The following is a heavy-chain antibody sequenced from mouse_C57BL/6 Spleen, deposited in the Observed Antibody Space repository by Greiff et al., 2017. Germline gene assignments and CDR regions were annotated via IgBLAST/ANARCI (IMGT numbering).Heavy chain of an antibody. D-gene: IGHD1-1*01. CDR2: ISYDGSN. CDR1: GYSITSGYY. Sequence: EVKLMESGPGLVKPSQSLSLTCSVTGYSITSGYYWNWIRQFPGNKLEWMGNISYDGSNNYNPSLKNRISITRDTSKNQFFLKLNSVTTEDTATYYCASYYYGSSLYFDYWGQGTTLTVSS. V-gene: IGHV3-6*01. J-gene: IGHJ2*01. CDR3: ASYYYGSSLYFDY.